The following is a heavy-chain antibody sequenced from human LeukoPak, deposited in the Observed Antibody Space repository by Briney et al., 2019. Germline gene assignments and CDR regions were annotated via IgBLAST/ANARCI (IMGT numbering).Heavy chain of an antibody. J-gene: IGHJ5*02. D-gene: IGHD4-17*01. CDR2: IKQDGSEK. V-gene: IGHV3-7*01. Sequence: GGSLRLSCAASGFIFSSYWMSWVRQAPGKGLEWVANIKQDGSEKYYADSVKGRFTFSRDNARNSLYLQMNSLRAEDTAVYYCARVRGDYGDYVGWFDPWGQGTLVTVSS. CDR1: GFIFSSYW. CDR3: ARVRGDYGDYVGWFDP.